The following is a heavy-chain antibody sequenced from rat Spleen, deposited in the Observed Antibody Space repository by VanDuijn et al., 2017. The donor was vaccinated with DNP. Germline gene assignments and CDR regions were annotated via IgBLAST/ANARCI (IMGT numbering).Heavy chain of an antibody. J-gene: IGHJ4*01. CDR3: ARDEGSYYYAMDA. CDR2: ISSSGGST. Sequence: EVQLVESGGGLVQPGRSLKLSCVASGFTFSSYWMFWIRQAPTKGLEWVASISSSGGSTYYPDSVKGRFTISRDNAKNTLYLQMNSLRSEDTATYYCARDEGSYYYAMDAWGQGTSVTVSS. D-gene: IGHD1-11*01. V-gene: IGHV5-19*01. CDR1: GFTFSSYW.